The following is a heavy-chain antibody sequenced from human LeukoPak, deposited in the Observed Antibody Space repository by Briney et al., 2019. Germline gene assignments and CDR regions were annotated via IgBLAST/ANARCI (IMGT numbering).Heavy chain of an antibody. V-gene: IGHV1-69*10. D-gene: IGHD3-22*01. CDR1: GGTFSSYA. CDR3: ARGESGYSFFDY. J-gene: IGHJ4*02. CDR2: IIPILGTA. Sequence: ASVKVSCKASGGTFSSYAISWVRQAPGQGLEWMGGIIPILGTANYAQKFQGRVAITADKSTSTAYMELSSLRSEDTAVYYCARGESGYSFFDYWGQGTLVTVSS.